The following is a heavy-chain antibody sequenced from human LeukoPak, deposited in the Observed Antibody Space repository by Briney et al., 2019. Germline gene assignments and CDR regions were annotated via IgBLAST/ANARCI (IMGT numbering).Heavy chain of an antibody. CDR2: ISYDGSKK. J-gene: IGHJ4*02. V-gene: IGHV3-30-3*02. Sequence: PGRSLKLSCVASGFTFSTYAMHWVRQAPGKGLEWVTVISYDGSKKYYADSVKGRFTISRDNSKNTLYLQVDSLRPEDTAVYYCAKPYYSSLYTNLDYWGQGTLVSVSS. D-gene: IGHD2-2*01. CDR3: AKPYYSSLYTNLDY. CDR1: GFTFSTYA.